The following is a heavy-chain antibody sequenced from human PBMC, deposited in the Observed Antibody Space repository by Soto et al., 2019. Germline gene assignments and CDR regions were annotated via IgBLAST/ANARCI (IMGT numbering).Heavy chain of an antibody. CDR1: CGYIGGLD. Sequence: SVTQSLPCTVVCGYIGGLDWSCILQPPGKGLEWIGYIYYSGSTNYNPSLKSRVTISVDTSKNQFSLKLSSVTAADTAVYYCARFAKYGSGSYYYYYGMDVWGQGTTVTVSS. CDR2: IYYSGST. J-gene: IGHJ6*02. V-gene: IGHV4-59*08. CDR3: ARFAKYGSGSYYYYYGMDV. D-gene: IGHD3-10*01.